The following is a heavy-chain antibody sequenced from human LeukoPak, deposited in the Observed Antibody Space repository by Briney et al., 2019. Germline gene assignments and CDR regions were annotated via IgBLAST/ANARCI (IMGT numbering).Heavy chain of an antibody. CDR1: GYSISSGYY. D-gene: IGHD5-12*01. V-gene: IGHV4-38-2*01. CDR2: IYHSGST. CDR3: ARRYSGYDSKRYFDY. Sequence: SETLSLTCAVSGYSISSGYYWGWIRQPPGKGLEWTGSIYHSGSTYYNPSLKSRVTISVDTSKNQFSLKLSSVTAADTAVYYCARRYSGYDSKRYFDYWGQGTLVTVSS. J-gene: IGHJ4*02.